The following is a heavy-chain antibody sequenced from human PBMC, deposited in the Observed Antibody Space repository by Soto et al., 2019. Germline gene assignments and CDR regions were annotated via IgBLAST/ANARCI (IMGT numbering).Heavy chain of an antibody. CDR2: IIPIFGTA. Sequence: ASVKVSCKASGGTFSSYAISWVRQAPGQGLEWMGGIIPIFGTANYAQKFQGRVTITADESTSTAYMELSSLRSEDTAVYYCARSYYYDSSDTGGAFDIWGQGTMVTVSS. D-gene: IGHD3-22*01. J-gene: IGHJ3*02. V-gene: IGHV1-69*13. CDR3: ARSYYYDSSDTGGAFDI. CDR1: GGTFSSYA.